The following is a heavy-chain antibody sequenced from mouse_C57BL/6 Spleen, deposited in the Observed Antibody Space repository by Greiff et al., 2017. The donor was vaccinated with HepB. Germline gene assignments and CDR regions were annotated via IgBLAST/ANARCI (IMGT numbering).Heavy chain of an antibody. V-gene: IGHV5-17*01. D-gene: IGHD5-1-1*01. Sequence: EVQLVESGGGLVKPGGSLKLSCAASGFTFSDYGMHWVRQAPEKGLEWVAYISSGSSTIYYADTVKGRFTISRDKAKNTLFLQMTSLRSEDTARYYCARNTDYAMDYWGQGTSVTVSS. CDR2: ISSGSSTI. CDR1: GFTFSDYG. J-gene: IGHJ4*01. CDR3: ARNTDYAMDY.